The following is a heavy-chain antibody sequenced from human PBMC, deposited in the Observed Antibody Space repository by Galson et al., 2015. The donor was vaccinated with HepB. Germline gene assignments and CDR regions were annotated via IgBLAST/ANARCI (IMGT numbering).Heavy chain of an antibody. J-gene: IGHJ4*02. CDR1: GFTFSSYA. CDR2: IIYDGSNK. Sequence: SLRLSCAASGFTFSSYAMHWIRQAPGKGLEWVAVIIYDGSNKYYADSVNGRFTISRDNSKNTLYLQMNSLRVEDTAVYYCETDGYNFDYWGQGTLVTVSS. D-gene: IGHD5-24*01. CDR3: ETDGYNFDY. V-gene: IGHV3-30*04.